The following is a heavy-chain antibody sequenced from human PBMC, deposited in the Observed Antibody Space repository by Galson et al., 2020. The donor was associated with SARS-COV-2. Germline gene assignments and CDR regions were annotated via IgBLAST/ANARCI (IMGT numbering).Heavy chain of an antibody. CDR3: TRVPMYYNIMTGYWYYFDY. D-gene: IGHD3-9*01. Sequence: GESLKISCKASGFTFGDYALSWVRQAPGKGLEWVGFVRSTVYGGTTEYAAFVKGTFTISRDDSKSIAYLQMNSLKTEDTAVYYCTRVPMYYNIMTGYWYYFDYWGQGTLVTVSS. V-gene: IGHV3-49*04. CDR1: GFTFGDYA. CDR2: VRSTVYGGTT. J-gene: IGHJ4*02.